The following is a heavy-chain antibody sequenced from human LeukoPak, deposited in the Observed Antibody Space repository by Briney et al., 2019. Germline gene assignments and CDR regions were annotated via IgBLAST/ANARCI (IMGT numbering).Heavy chain of an antibody. J-gene: IGHJ4*02. Sequence: GASVKVSCKASGYTFTSYYMHWVRQAPGQGLEWMGIINPSGGSTSYAQKFQGRVTMTRDTSTSTVYMELSSLRSEDTAVYYCAREGVGTYYYDSSGYMGDYWGQGTLVTVSS. CDR2: INPSGGST. D-gene: IGHD3-22*01. V-gene: IGHV1-46*01. CDR1: GYTFTSYY. CDR3: AREGVGTYYYDSSGYMGDY.